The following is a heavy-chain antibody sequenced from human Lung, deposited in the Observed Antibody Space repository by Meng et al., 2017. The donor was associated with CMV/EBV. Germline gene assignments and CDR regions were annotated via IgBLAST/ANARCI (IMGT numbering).Heavy chain of an antibody. Sequence: GESLKISCAASGFTFSSYSMNWVRQAPGKGLEWVSSISSSSSCIYYADSVKGRFTISRDNAKNSLYLQMNSLRAEDTAVYYCARDPPDWNYPRSYAFDIWGQGTMVTVSS. V-gene: IGHV3-21*01. CDR3: ARDPPDWNYPRSYAFDI. J-gene: IGHJ3*02. CDR1: GFTFSSYS. CDR2: ISSSSSCI. D-gene: IGHD1-7*01.